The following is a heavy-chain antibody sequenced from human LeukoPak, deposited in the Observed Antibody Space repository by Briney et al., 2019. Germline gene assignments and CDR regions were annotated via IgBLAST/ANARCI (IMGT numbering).Heavy chain of an antibody. J-gene: IGHJ4*02. CDR3: ARHHHSSGSLFDY. D-gene: IGHD6-19*01. CDR2: IYPGVSDT. Sequence: GESLKISCKGSGYSFTSYWIGWVRQMPGKGLEWMGIIYPGVSDTRYSPSFQGQVTISADKSISTAYLQWSSLKASDTAMYYCARHHHSSGSLFDYWGQGTLVTVSS. V-gene: IGHV5-51*01. CDR1: GYSFTSYW.